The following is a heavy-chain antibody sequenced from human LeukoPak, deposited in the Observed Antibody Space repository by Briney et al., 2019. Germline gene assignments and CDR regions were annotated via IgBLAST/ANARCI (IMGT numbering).Heavy chain of an antibody. D-gene: IGHD2-2*01. V-gene: IGHV5-51*01. J-gene: IGHJ5*02. CDR1: GYSFTSYW. CDR2: IYPGDSDT. CDR3: ARRGGYCSSTSCYPRNWFDP. Sequence: GESLKISCKGSGYSFTSYWIGWVRQMPGKGLEWMGIIYPGDSDTRYSPSFQGQVTISADKSISTAYLQWSSLKASDTAMYYCARRGGYCSSTSCYPRNWFDPWGQGTLVTVSS.